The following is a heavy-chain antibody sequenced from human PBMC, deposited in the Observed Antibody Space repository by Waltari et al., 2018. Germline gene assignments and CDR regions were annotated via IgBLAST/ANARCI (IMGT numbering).Heavy chain of an antibody. V-gene: IGHV3-74*01. CDR3: ARDLYDTGSGDYPGRDF. J-gene: IGHJ4*02. CDR2: IDSGGSDT. CDR1: GFTFRTFW. Sequence: EVQLVESGGVLVHPGGSLRLSCAASGFTFRTFWMPWVRQAPGKGLVWVSRIDSGGSDTSYAGSVKGRFTISRDNTKNTLYLQMNSLRGEDTGVYYCARDLYDTGSGDYPGRDFWGQGTLVTVAS. D-gene: IGHD1-26*01.